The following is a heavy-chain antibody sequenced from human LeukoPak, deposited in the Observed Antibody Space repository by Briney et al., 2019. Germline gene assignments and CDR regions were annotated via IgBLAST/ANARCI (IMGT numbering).Heavy chain of an antibody. CDR2: FHPKDADM. CDR3: ATTHPDFDY. V-gene: IGHV1-24*01. J-gene: IGHJ4*02. CDR1: GYSVTEVA. Sequence: GASVKVSCKVSGYSVTEVAIHWVRQTHGEGLEWMGGFHPKDADMIYAQKFQGRVTMTQDTSTDTVYMELSSLRSEDTAIYYCATTHPDFDYWGQGTLVTVSS.